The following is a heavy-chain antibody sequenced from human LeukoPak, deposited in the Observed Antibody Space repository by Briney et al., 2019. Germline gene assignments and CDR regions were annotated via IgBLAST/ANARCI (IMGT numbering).Heavy chain of an antibody. J-gene: IGHJ4*02. Sequence: GGSLRLSCAASGLIFSSYPMSWVRQAPGKGLEWVSAISGTAENTYYADSVKGRFSISRDNSRNTVHLQMNSLSPEDTAVYYCANQRGGFWGQGTLVTVSS. CDR3: ANQRGGF. CDR1: GLIFSSYP. D-gene: IGHD6-25*01. V-gene: IGHV3-23*01. CDR2: ISGTAENT.